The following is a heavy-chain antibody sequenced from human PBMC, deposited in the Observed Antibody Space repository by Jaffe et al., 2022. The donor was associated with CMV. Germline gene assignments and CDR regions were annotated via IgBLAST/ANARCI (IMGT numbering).Heavy chain of an antibody. Sequence: EVQLVESGGGLVKPGGSLRLSCAASGFTFSSYSMNWVRQAPGKGLEWVSSISSSSSYIYYADSVKGRFTISRDNAKNSLYLQMNSLRAEDTAVYYCARVGYDDSSGYYHFDYWGQGTLVTVSS. CDR1: GFTFSSYS. D-gene: IGHD3-22*01. V-gene: IGHV3-21*01. CDR2: ISSSSSYI. CDR3: ARVGYDDSSGYYHFDY. J-gene: IGHJ4*02.